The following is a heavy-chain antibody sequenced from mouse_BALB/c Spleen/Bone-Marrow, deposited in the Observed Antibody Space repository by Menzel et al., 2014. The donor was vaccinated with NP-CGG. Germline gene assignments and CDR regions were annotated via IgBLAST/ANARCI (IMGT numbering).Heavy chain of an antibody. J-gene: IGHJ2*01. CDR2: IDPANGNT. CDR3: ARYYYGYYFDY. CDR1: GFNIKDTY. V-gene: IGHV14-3*02. D-gene: IGHD1-2*01. Sequence: VQLQQSGAELVKPGASVKLSCTASGFNIKDTYMHWVKQRPEQGLEWIGRIDPANGNTKYDPKFQGKATITADTSSNTAYLQLSSLTSEDAAVYYCARYYYGYYFDYWGQGTTLTVSS.